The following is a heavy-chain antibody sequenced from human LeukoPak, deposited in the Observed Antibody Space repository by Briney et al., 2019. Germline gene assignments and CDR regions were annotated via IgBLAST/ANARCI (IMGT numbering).Heavy chain of an antibody. J-gene: IGHJ4*02. V-gene: IGHV4-59*08. CDR2: IYYSGST. D-gene: IGHD6-13*01. CDR3: AGGIAAADHFDY. Sequence: PSETLSLTCTVSGGSISSYYWSWIRQPPGKGLEWIGYIYYSGSTNYNPSLKSRVTISVDTSKNQFFLKLSSVTAADTAVYYCAGGIAAADHFDYWGQGTLVTVSS. CDR1: GGSISSYY.